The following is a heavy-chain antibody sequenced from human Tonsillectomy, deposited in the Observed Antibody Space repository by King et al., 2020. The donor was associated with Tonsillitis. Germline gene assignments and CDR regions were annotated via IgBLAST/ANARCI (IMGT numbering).Heavy chain of an antibody. J-gene: IGHJ4*02. D-gene: IGHD4-17*01. CDR2: INHSGST. CDR1: GGSFSGYY. V-gene: IGHV4-34*01. Sequence: VQLQQWGAGLLKPSETLSLTCAVSGGSFSGYYWSWIRQPPGKGLEWIGEINHSGSTNYNPSLKSRVTISVDTSKNQFSLKLSSVTAADTAVYYCARLTVTRVSGDYWGQGTLVTVSS. CDR3: ARLTVTRVSGDY.